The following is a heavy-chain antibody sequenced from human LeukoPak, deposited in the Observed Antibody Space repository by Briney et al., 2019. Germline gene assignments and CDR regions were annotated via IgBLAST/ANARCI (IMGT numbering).Heavy chain of an antibody. CDR1: GFTFSIYS. J-gene: IGHJ6*02. CDR3: ARDLRSGYDLGSRGYYYGMDV. D-gene: IGHD5-12*01. V-gene: IGHV3-21*01. CDR2: IGSTSSNI. Sequence: GGSLRLSCAASGFTFSIYSMNWVRQAPGQGLEWVSCIGSTSSNIYYADSVKGRFTISRDNAKNSLYLQMNSLRAEDTAVYYCARDLRSGYDLGSRGYYYGMDVWGQGTTVTVSS.